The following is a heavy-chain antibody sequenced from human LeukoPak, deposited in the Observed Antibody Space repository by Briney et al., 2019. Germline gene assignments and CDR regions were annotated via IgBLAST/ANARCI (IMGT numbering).Heavy chain of an antibody. D-gene: IGHD1-1*01. CDR1: GFTLSSYS. J-gene: IGHJ5*02. Sequence: PGGSLRLSCAASGFTLSSYSMNWVRQPPGKGRAWVSSISSSSSDIYYADSVKGRFTISRDNAKNSLYLQMNSLRAEDKVVYYCARSHITQLERRQVLVSFDPWGKGTLVTVSS. CDR3: ARSHITQLERRQVLVSFDP. CDR2: ISSSSSDI. V-gene: IGHV3-21*01.